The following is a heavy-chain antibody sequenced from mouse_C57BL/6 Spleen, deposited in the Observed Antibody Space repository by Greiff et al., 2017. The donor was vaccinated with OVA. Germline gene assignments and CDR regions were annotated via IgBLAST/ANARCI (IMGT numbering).Heavy chain of an antibody. V-gene: IGHV1-82*01. CDR1: GYAFSSSW. Sequence: QVQLKQSGPELVKPGASVKISCKASGYAFSSSWMNWVKQRPGKGLEWIGRIYPGDGDTNYNGKFKGKATLTADKSSSTAYMQLSSLTSEDSAVYFGAGGGTVVAYYFDYWGQGTTLTVSS. CDR2: IYPGDGDT. CDR3: AGGGTVVAYYFDY. D-gene: IGHD1-1*01. J-gene: IGHJ2*01.